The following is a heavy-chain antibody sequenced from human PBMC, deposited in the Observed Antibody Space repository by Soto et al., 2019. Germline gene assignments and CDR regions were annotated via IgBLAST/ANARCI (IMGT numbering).Heavy chain of an antibody. CDR1: GCTFSSYA. D-gene: IGHD1-26*01. J-gene: IGHJ6*02. V-gene: IGHV1-69*13. CDR3: ARGSSSGSSYNNYYYYGIEL. Sequence: SVKVSCKASGCTFSSYAISWVRQAGGQGREWMGGIIPIFGTANYAQKFQGRVTITADESTSTAYMELSSLRSEDTAVYYCARGSSSGSSYNNYYYYGIELWGQGT. CDR2: IIPIFGTA.